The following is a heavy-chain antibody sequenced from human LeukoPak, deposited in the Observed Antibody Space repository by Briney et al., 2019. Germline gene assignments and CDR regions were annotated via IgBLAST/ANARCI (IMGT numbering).Heavy chain of an antibody. CDR2: ISSSGSYT. CDR1: GCTFSDYY. J-gene: IGHJ4*02. Sequence: GGSLRLSCAASGCTFSDYYMSWIRQAPGKGLEWVSYISSSGSYTNYADSVKGRFTISRDNAKNSLYLQMNSLRAEDTAVYYCARDQRYSSSRSDYWGQGALVTVSS. V-gene: IGHV3-11*06. D-gene: IGHD6-13*01. CDR3: ARDQRYSSSRSDY.